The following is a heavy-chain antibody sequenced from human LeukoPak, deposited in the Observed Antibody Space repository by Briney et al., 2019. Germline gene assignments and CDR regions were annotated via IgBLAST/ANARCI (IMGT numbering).Heavy chain of an antibody. D-gene: IGHD5/OR15-5a*01. V-gene: IGHV3-30-3*01. CDR1: GFTFSSYA. Sequence: QAGRSLRLSCAASGFTFSSYAMHWVRQAPGKGLEWVAVISYDGSNKYYADSVKGRFTISRDNSKNTLYLQMNSLRAEDTAVYYCAKGRGSFLYDLDSWGQGTLVTVSS. CDR2: ISYDGSNK. CDR3: AKGRGSFLYDLDS. J-gene: IGHJ4*02.